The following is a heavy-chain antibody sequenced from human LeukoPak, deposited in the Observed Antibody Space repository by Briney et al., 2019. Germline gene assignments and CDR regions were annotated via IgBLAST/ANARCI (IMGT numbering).Heavy chain of an antibody. CDR1: GGSISSYY. V-gene: IGHV4-59*03. CDR3: AVSGGSWYGNWFDP. J-gene: IGHJ5*02. CDR2: IYYSGST. D-gene: IGHD2-15*01. Sequence: SETLSLTCTVSGGSISSYYWSWIRQPPGKGLEWIGYIYYSGSTNYNPSLKSRVTISVDTSKNQFSLKLSSVTAADTAVYYCAVSGGSWYGNWFDPWGQGTLVTVSS.